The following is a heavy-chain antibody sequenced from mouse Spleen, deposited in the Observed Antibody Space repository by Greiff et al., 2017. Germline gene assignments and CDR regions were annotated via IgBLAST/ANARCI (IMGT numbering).Heavy chain of an antibody. V-gene: IGHV6-3*01. Sequence: EVKLEESGGGLVQPGGSMKLSCVASGFTFSNYWMNWVRQSPEKGLEWVAQIRLKSDNYATHYAESVKGRFTISRDDSKSSVYLQMNNLRAEDTGIYYCTAYYRYDEGDYYYAMDYWGQGTSVTVSS. J-gene: IGHJ4*01. CDR3: TAYYRYDEGDYYYAMDY. CDR1: GFTFSNYW. D-gene: IGHD2-14*01. CDR2: IRLKSDNYAT.